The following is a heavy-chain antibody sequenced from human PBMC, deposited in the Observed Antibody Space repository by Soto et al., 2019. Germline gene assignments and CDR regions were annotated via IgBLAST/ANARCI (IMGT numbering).Heavy chain of an antibody. CDR3: ARDLDSSGSYYTDY. CDR2: ISPYKGNT. V-gene: IGHV1-18*01. CDR1: GYTFPNYG. D-gene: IGHD3-10*01. J-gene: IGHJ4*02. Sequence: ASVKVSCKASGYTFPNYGISWVRQAPGQGFEWMGWISPYKGNTNYAQKLQGRVTMTTDTSTSTAYMELRSLRSDDTALYYCARDLDSSGSYYTDYWGQGTRVAVAS.